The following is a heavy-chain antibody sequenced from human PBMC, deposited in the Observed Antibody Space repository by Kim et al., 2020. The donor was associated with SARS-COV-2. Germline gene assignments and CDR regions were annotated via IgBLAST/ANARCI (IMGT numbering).Heavy chain of an antibody. Sequence: GGSLRLSCAASGFGFDTHSMNWVRQAPGKGLEWVSSIGGTPNYIYYADSVKGRFTISRDNAKNSLFLQMNSLRAEDTAVYYCARGGYCSSTSCYFYYYALDVWGQGTTVTVSS. CDR1: GFGFDTHS. CDR3: ARGGYCSSTSCYFYYYALDV. D-gene: IGHD2-2*01. J-gene: IGHJ6*02. V-gene: IGHV3-21*01. CDR2: IGGTPNYI.